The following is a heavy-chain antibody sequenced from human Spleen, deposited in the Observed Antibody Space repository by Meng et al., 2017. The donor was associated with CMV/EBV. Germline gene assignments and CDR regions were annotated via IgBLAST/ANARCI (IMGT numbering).Heavy chain of an antibody. CDR1: GFTFGDYA. CDR3: ASDIAPSHRYVFDI. CDR2: ISWNSASR. J-gene: IGHJ3*02. Sequence: SLKISCAASGFTFGDYAMYWVRQAPGKGLEWVSGISWNSASRGYAGSVKGRFTISRDNARDSLYLEMNSLRAEDTALYYCASDIAPSHRYVFDIWGQGTTVTVSS. V-gene: IGHV3-9*01.